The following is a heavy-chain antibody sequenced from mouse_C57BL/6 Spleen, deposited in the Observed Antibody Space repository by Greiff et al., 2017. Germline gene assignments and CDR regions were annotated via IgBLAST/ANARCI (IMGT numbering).Heavy chain of an antibody. Sequence: QVQLQQPGAELVKPGASVQMSCKASGYTFTSYWITWVKQRPGQGLEWIGDIYPGSGSTNYNEKFKSKATLTVDTSSSTAYMQRSSLTSEDSAAYYCARAYGSSLGFAYWGQGTLVTVSA. V-gene: IGHV1-55*01. J-gene: IGHJ3*01. CDR1: GYTFTSYW. CDR3: ARAYGSSLGFAY. CDR2: IYPGSGST. D-gene: IGHD1-1*01.